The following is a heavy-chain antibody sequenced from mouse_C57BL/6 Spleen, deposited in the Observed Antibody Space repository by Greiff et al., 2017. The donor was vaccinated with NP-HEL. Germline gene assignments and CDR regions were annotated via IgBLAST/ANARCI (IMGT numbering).Heavy chain of an antibody. D-gene: IGHD2-4*01. CDR2: IYPGGGYT. J-gene: IGHJ4*01. CDR1: GYTFTNYW. V-gene: IGHV1-63*01. Sequence: QVQLKESGAELVRPGTSVKMSCKASGYTFTNYWIGWAKQRPGHGLEWIGDIYPGGGYTNYNEKFKGKATLTADKSSSTAYMQFSSLTSEDSAIYYCARRGDYDGDYYAMDYWGQGTSVTVSS. CDR3: ARRGDYDGDYYAMDY.